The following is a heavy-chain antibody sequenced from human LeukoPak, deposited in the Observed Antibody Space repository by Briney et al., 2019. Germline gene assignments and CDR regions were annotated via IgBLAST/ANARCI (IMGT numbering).Heavy chain of an antibody. Sequence: SETPSLTCAVYGGSFSGYYWSWIRQPPGKGLEWIGEINHSGSTNYNPSLKSRVTISVDTSKNQFSLKLSSVTAADTAVYYCARGRNWGFDYWGQGTLVTISS. V-gene: IGHV4-34*01. CDR1: GGSFSGYY. CDR3: ARGRNWGFDY. J-gene: IGHJ4*02. D-gene: IGHD7-27*01. CDR2: INHSGST.